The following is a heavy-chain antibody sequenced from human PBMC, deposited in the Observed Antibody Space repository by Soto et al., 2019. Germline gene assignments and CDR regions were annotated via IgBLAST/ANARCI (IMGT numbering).Heavy chain of an antibody. CDR1: GGSISSYY. D-gene: IGHD3-22*01. CDR3: ARLGGYYQAFDQ. CDR2: IYYSGST. J-gene: IGHJ4*02. Sequence: PSETLSLTCTVSGGSISSYYWSWIRQPPGKGLEWIGYIYYSGSTNYNPSLKSRVTISVDTSKNQFSLRLNSVTAADTAVYYCARLGGYYQAFDQWGQGSLVTVPQ. V-gene: IGHV4-59*08.